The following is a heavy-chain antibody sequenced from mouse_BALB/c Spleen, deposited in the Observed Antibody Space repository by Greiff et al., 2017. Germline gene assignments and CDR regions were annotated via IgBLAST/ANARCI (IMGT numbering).Heavy chain of an antibody. Sequence: VQLQQSGAELMKPGDSVKISCKATGYTFSSYWIEWVKQRPGHGLEWIGEILPGSGSTNYNEKVKGKATFTADTSSNTDYMQRSRLTSEDSAVYYSARWGNWVFAYWGQAPLSQSPQ. J-gene: IGHJ2*01. CDR1: GYTFSSYW. D-gene: IGHD4-1*01. CDR3: ARWGNWVFAY. CDR2: ILPGSGST. V-gene: IGHV1-9*01.